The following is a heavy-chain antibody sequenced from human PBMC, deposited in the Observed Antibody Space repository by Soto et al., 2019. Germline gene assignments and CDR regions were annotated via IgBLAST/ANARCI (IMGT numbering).Heavy chain of an antibody. CDR2: TIPMFGTP. Sequence: QVQLVQSGAEMQQPGASVRVSCKASGGTFSKYAFSWLRQAPGQGLEWLGGTIPMFGTPNYEEKCQGRVSISADESTATVNIELRSLRPEATAVYFCARPPRDRNSCYGMTVWGQGTTVPVSS. CDR3: ARPPRDRNSCYGMTV. D-gene: IGHD2-21*01. CDR1: GGTFSKYA. V-gene: IGHV1-69*01. J-gene: IGHJ6*02.